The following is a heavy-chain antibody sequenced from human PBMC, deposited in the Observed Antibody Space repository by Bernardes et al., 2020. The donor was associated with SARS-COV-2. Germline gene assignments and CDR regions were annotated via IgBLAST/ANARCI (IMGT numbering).Heavy chain of an antibody. Sequence: SGPTLVKPTQTLTLTCTFSGFSLSTSGVGVGWIRQPPGKALEWLALIYWDDDKRYSPSLKSRLTITKDTSKNQVVLTMTNMDPVDTATYYCAHLLDYYDSSGYYEAFDYWGQGTLVTVSS. CDR1: GFSLSTSGVG. CDR3: AHLLDYYDSSGYYEAFDY. D-gene: IGHD3-22*01. CDR2: IYWDDDK. J-gene: IGHJ4*02. V-gene: IGHV2-5*02.